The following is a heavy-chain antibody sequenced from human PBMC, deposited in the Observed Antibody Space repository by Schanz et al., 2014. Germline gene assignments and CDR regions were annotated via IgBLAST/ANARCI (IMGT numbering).Heavy chain of an antibody. CDR1: GFTFSSYA. D-gene: IGHD2-15*01. CDR3: AKGMRYCSGGACYDYYYYGLDV. CDR2: ISHSGGSK. Sequence: EGQLLESGGGLIQPGGSLRLSCAASGFTFSSYAMSWVRQAPGKGLEWVSSISHSGGSKYYADSVKGRFTISRDNSENTQYLQMNSLSADGAAVFYCAKGMRYCSGGACYDYYYYGLDVWGRGTTVTVSS. V-gene: IGHV3-23*01. J-gene: IGHJ6*02.